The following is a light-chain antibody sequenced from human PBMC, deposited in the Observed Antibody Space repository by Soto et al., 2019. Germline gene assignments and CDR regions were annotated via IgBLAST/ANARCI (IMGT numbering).Light chain of an antibody. J-gene: IGLJ1*01. V-gene: IGLV2-14*03. Sequence: QSALTQPASVSGSPGQSITISCTGTSSDVGAYNYVSWYQQYPGKAHKLMIYDVTSRPSGVSNRFSGSKSGNAASLTISGLQAEDEADYYCCSYTSSSSLVFGTGTKVTV. CDR3: CSYTSSSSLV. CDR1: SSDVGAYNY. CDR2: DVT.